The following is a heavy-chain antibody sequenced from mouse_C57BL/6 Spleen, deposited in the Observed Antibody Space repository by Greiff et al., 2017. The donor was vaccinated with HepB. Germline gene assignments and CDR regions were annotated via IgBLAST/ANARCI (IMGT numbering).Heavy chain of an antibody. D-gene: IGHD1-3*01. J-gene: IGHJ2*01. Sequence: QVQLQQPGAELVKPGASVKLSCKASGYTFTSYWMQWVKQRPGQGLEWIGEIDPSDSYTNYNQKFKGKATLTVDTSSNPAYMQLSSLTSEDSAVYYCARGGKEDFDYWGQGTTLTVSS. CDR1: GYTFTSYW. V-gene: IGHV1-50*01. CDR3: ARGGKEDFDY. CDR2: IDPSDSYT.